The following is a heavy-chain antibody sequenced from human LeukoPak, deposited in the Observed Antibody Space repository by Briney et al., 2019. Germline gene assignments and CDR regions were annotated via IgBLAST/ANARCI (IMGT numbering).Heavy chain of an antibody. Sequence: GGSLRLSCAASGFTVSSNYMSWVRQAPGKGLEWVSVIYSGGSTYYADSVKGRFTISRDNSKNTLYLQMNSLRAEDTAVYYCAKVSGSYVLYYFDYWGQGTLVTVSS. V-gene: IGHV3-53*01. CDR2: IYSGGST. J-gene: IGHJ4*02. CDR3: AKVSGSYVLYYFDY. D-gene: IGHD3-16*01. CDR1: GFTVSSNY.